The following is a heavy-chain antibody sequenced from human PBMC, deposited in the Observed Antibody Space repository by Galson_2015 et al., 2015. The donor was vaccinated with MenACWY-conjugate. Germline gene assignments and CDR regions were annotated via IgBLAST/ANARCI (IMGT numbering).Heavy chain of an antibody. V-gene: IGHV3-30*03. J-gene: IGHJ3*02. CDR3: VRGFDI. Sequence: SLRLSCAASGFTFSRIGMHWVRQAPGKGLEWVAVISNDGSYRYYPDSVKGRYTVSRDNSKNTLYLQINGLRTEDTAVYYCVRGFDIWGQGTMVTVSS. CDR2: ISNDGSYR. CDR1: GFTFSRIG.